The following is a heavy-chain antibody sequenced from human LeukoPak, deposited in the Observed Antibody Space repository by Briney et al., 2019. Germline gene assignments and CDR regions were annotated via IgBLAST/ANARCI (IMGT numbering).Heavy chain of an antibody. Sequence: SQTLSLTCTVSGGSISSGDYYWSWIRQPPGKGLEWIGYIYYSGSTYYNPSLKSRVTISVDTSKNQFSLKLSSVTAADTAVYYCASGPKLGYCSSTSCFSFDYWGQGTLVTVSS. CDR1: GGSISSGDYY. D-gene: IGHD2-2*01. J-gene: IGHJ4*02. CDR3: ASGPKLGYCSSTSCFSFDY. V-gene: IGHV4-30-4*01. CDR2: IYYSGST.